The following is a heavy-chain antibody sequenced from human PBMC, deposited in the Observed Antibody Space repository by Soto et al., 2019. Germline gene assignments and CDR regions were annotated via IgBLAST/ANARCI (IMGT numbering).Heavy chain of an antibody. J-gene: IGHJ4*02. D-gene: IGHD6-19*01. CDR3: ARGAVAGTLDY. CDR1: GGSFSGYY. Sequence: SETLSLTCAVYGGSFSGYYWSWIRQPPGKGLEWIGEINHSGSTNYNPSLKSRVTISVDTSKNQFSLKLSSVTAAVTAVYYCARGAVAGTLDYWGQGTLVTVSS. V-gene: IGHV4-34*01. CDR2: INHSGST.